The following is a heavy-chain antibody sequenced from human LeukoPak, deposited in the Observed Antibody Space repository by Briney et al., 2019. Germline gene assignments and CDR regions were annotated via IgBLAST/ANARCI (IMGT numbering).Heavy chain of an antibody. V-gene: IGHV4-39*01. J-gene: IGHJ4*02. CDR2: IFYSGTT. D-gene: IGHD3-9*01. Sequence: PSETLSLTCTVSGGSISSSGHYCGWIRQPPGKGLEWIGSIFYSGTTSYSPSLKSRVTISVDMSKNQFSLKLSSVTAADTAVYYCARVSQYYDILTGYYTEYYFDYWGQGTLVTVSS. CDR1: GGSISSSGHY. CDR3: ARVSQYYDILTGYYTEYYFDY.